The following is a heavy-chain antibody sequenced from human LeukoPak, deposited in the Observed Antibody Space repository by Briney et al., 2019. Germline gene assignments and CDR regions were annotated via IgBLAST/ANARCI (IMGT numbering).Heavy chain of an antibody. D-gene: IGHD6-19*01. CDR1: GFTFSTYA. CDR3: AKRVPYSSVWYYLDY. CDR2: ISGNGGTT. V-gene: IGHV3-23*01. Sequence: PGGSLRLSCAASGFTFSTYAMSWVRQAPGKGLEWVSVISGNGGTTYNADSVKGRFTISRDNSKNTLYLQMNTLRAEDTAVYYCAKRVPYSSVWYYLDYSGQGTLVTVSS. J-gene: IGHJ4*02.